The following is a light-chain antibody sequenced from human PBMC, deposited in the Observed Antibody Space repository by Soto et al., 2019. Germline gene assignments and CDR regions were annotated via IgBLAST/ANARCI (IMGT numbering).Light chain of an antibody. CDR1: QSVSSN. V-gene: IGKV3-15*01. CDR2: VAS. J-gene: IGKJ5*01. CDR3: SQHHNLPPIT. Sequence: EIVMTQSPATLSLSPGERATLSCRASQSVSSNLAWYQQKPGQAPRLLIYVASTRATAIPARFSGSGSGTAFTLPISSPQYEDFAVYYCSQHHNLPPITFGQGTRLEIK.